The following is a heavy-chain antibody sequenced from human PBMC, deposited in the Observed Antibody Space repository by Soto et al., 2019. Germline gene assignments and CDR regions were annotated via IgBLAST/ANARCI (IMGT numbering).Heavy chain of an antibody. V-gene: IGHV1-18*01. J-gene: IGHJ3*02. D-gene: IGHD3-22*01. CDR1: GYTFTSYG. CDR2: ISAYNGNT. CDR3: ASESYHDSSGYPTTGGFDI. Sequence: ASVKVSCKASGYTFTSYGISWVRQAPGQGLEGMGWISAYNGNTNYAQKLQGRVTMTTDTSTSTAYMELRSLRSDDTAVYYCASESYHDSSGYPTTGGFDIWGQGTMVPVSS.